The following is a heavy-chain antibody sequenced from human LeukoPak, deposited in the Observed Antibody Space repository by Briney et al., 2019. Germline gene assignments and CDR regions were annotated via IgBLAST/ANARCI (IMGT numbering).Heavy chain of an antibody. J-gene: IGHJ4*02. D-gene: IGHD6-13*01. Sequence: GESLRLSCAASGFTVSSNYMSWVRQAPGKGLEWVSVIYSGGGTYYADSVKGRFTISRDNSKNTLYLQMNSLRAEDTAVYYCARGIAASYFDYWGQGTLVTVSS. V-gene: IGHV3-66*02. CDR3: ARGIAASYFDY. CDR2: IYSGGGT. CDR1: GFTVSSNY.